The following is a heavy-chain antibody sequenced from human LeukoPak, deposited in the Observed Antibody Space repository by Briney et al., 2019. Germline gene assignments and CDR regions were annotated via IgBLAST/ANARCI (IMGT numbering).Heavy chain of an antibody. CDR3: ARSSGPVYHFEY. V-gene: IGHV5-51*01. CDR1: GYSFGTYW. D-gene: IGHD3-22*01. Sequence: GESLKISCEGSGYSFGTYWIAWVRQMPGKGLEFMGIIYPRDSDTRYSPSFQGQVTISADESISTAYLQWSRLKASDTATYFCARSSGPVYHFEYWGQGTLLTVSS. J-gene: IGHJ4*02. CDR2: IYPRDSDT.